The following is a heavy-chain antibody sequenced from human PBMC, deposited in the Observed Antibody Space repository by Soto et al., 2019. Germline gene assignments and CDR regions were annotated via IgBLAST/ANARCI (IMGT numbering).Heavy chain of an antibody. CDR2: IGSNSGGI. CDR1: GFTFDDSA. CDR3: AKALSEGYFDY. V-gene: IGHV3-9*01. J-gene: IGHJ4*02. Sequence: EVQLVESGGGLVQPGRSLRLSCAASGFTFDDSAMHWVRQPPGKGLEWVSGIGSNSGGIGYADYVKGRFTISRDNAKNSLYLQMNSLRAEDTALYYCAKALSEGYFDYWGQGTLVTVSS.